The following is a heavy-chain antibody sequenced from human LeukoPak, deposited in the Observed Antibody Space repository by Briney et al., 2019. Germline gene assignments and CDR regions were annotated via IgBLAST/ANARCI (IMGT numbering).Heavy chain of an antibody. CDR1: GRSVSSYY. J-gene: IGHJ3*01. Sequence: TSQTLSLTCTVSGRSVSSYYWSWIRQPPGRGREWVGYIYYSGSTNYNPSLKSRVTISVDTSKNQFSLKLSSVTAADPAVYYCARTLNGAARAATDAFDLWGQGTMVTVSS. V-gene: IGHV4-59*02. CDR3: ARTLNGAARAATDAFDL. CDR2: IYYSGST. D-gene: IGHD4-17*01.